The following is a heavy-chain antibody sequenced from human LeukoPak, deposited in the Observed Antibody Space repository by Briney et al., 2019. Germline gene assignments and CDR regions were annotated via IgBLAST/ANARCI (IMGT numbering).Heavy chain of an antibody. CDR1: GGSISSYY. V-gene: IGHV4-4*07. J-gene: IGHJ6*03. D-gene: IGHD3-10*01. CDR3: ARARGDGSGGYYYYMDV. CDR2: IYTSGST. Sequence: SETLSLTCTVSGGSISSYYWSWIRQPAGKGLEWIGRIYTSGSTNYNPSLKSRVTMSVDTSKNQFSLKLSSVTAADTAVYYCARARGDGSGGYYYYMDVWGKGTTVTVSS.